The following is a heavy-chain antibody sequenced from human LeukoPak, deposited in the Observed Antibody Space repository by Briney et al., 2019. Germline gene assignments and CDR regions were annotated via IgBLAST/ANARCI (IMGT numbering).Heavy chain of an antibody. J-gene: IGHJ3*02. D-gene: IGHD7-27*01. V-gene: IGHV1-8*01. CDR3: ARDTELGDAFDI. Sequence: GASVKVSCKASGYTFTSYDVNWVRQATGQGLEWMGWMNPNSGNTGYAQKFQGRVTMTRNTSISTAYMELSSLRSEDTAVYYCARDTELGDAFDIWGQGTMVTVSS. CDR2: MNPNSGNT. CDR1: GYTFTSYD.